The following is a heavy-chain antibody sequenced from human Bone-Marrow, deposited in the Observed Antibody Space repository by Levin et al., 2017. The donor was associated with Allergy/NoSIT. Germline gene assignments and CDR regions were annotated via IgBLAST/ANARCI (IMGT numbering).Heavy chain of an antibody. CDR1: FVSFSSLL. D-gene: IGHD7-27*01. CDR3: ARDSNWGPGKIYDP. J-gene: IGHJ5*02. Sequence: GGSLLLSFFFSFVSFSSLLLIFVRYSPCPFPSFVAPLPPAGRETSYVDSVKGRFTISRDNAKNSLYMQMNSLRAEYTAVYYCARDSNWGPGKIYDPWGQGTLVTVSS. CDR2: LPPAGRET. V-gene: IGHV3-7*04.